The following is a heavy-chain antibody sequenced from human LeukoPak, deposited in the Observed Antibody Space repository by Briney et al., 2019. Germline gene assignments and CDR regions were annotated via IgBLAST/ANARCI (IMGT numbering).Heavy chain of an antibody. CDR1: GFTFSSYA. D-gene: IGHD4-17*01. CDR3: ARGGDYGITPIDY. CDR2: ISGSGGST. J-gene: IGHJ4*02. Sequence: QTGGSLRLSCAASGFTFSSYAMSWVRQAPGKGLEWVSAISGSGGSTYYADSVKGRFTISRDNSKNTLYLQMNSLRAEDTAVYYCARGGDYGITPIDYWGQGTLVTVSS. V-gene: IGHV3-23*01.